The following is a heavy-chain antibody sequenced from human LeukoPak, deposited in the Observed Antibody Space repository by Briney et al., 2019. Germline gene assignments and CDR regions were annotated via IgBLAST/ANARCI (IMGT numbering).Heavy chain of an antibody. D-gene: IGHD6-13*01. V-gene: IGHV3-33*01. J-gene: IGHJ6*03. CDR2: IWYDGSKK. CDR1: GFTFSSYG. Sequence: GSSLTLSCTASGFTFSSYGMQGVRHVPGKGVEWVATIWYDGSKKYYADSVKGRLTISRDDSRNTLYLQMDSLRAEDTAVYFCARGRGTLTAGTGYLDVWGKGTTAIVSS. CDR3: ARGRGTLTAGTGYLDV.